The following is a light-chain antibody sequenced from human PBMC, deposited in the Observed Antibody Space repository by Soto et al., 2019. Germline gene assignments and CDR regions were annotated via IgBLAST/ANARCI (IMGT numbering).Light chain of an antibody. CDR2: DAS. CDR3: QQRSNWPPEIT. V-gene: IGKV3-11*01. J-gene: IGKJ5*01. CDR1: QSVTTY. Sequence: ETVLTQSAATLSLSPGDSATLSCRASQSVTTYLAWYQQKPGQAPRLLIYDASVRATGIPARFSASGSGTDFTLTISSLEPEDFAVYYCQQRSNWPPEITFGQGTRLAIK.